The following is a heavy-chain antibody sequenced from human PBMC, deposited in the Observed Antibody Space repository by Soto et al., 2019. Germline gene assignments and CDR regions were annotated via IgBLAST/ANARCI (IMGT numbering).Heavy chain of an antibody. CDR1: GGSFSGYY. CDR2: INHSGST. J-gene: IGHJ6*03. D-gene: IGHD3-10*01. V-gene: IGHV4-34*01. CDR3: ARAKYYYGSGSYPSTSYYYYYMDV. Sequence: SETLSLTCAVYGGSFSGYYWSWIRQPPGKGLEWIGEINHSGSTNYNPSLKSRVTISVDTSKNQFSLKLSSVTAADTAVYYCARAKYYYGSGSYPSTSYYYYYMDVWGKGTTVTVSS.